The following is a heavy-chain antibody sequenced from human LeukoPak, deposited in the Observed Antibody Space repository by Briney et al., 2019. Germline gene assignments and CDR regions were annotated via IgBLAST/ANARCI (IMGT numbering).Heavy chain of an antibody. D-gene: IGHD6-6*01. CDR2: IKHNGGEK. CDR1: GFTFTDYF. J-gene: IGHJ4*02. V-gene: IGHV3-7*01. CDR3: ASWYLGSSFPEGFDY. Sequence: PGGSLRLSCVASGFTFTDYFMSWVRQAPGKGLEWVASIKHNGGEKYYVDSVKGRFTISRDNAKNSLYLEMSSLRVEDTAVYYCASWYLGSSFPEGFDYWGQGTLVTVSS.